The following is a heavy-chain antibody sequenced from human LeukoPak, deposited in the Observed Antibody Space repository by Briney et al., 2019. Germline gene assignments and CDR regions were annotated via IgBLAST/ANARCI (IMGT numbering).Heavy chain of an antibody. CDR2: ISGSGGST. V-gene: IGHV3-23*01. J-gene: IGHJ4*02. CDR1: GFTFSSYA. CDR3: AKVGNDYWYYFDY. D-gene: IGHD3-16*01. Sequence: GGSLRVSCAASGFTFSSYAMSWVRQAPGKGLEWVSAISGSGGSTYYADSVKGRFTISRDNSKNTLYLRMNSLRAEDTAVYYCAKVGNDYWYYFDYWGQGTLVTVSS.